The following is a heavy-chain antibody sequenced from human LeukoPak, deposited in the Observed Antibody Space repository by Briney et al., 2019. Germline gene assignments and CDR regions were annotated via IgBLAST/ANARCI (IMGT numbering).Heavy chain of an antibody. CDR2: IYSGGST. V-gene: IGHV3-66*01. J-gene: IGHJ4*02. Sequence: GGSLRLSCAASEFSVGSNYMTWVRQAPGKGLEWVSLIYSGGSTYYADSVKGRFTISRDNSKNTLYLQMNSLRAEDTAVYYCARGPSGYHSTGGQGILVTVSS. CDR1: EFSVGSNY. CDR3: ARGPSGYHST. D-gene: IGHD5-12*01.